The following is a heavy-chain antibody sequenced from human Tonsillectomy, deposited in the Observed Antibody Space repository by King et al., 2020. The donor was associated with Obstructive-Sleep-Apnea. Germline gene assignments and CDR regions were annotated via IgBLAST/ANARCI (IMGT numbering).Heavy chain of an antibody. V-gene: IGHV3-13*05. Sequence: VQLMESGGGLVQPGGSLRLSCAASGFTFSSYDMHWVRQATGKGLEWVSAIGTAGDPFYPGSVKGRFIISRENAKNSLYLQMNSLRAGDTAVYYCARGGGSSSWFQWYFDLWGRGTLVTVSS. J-gene: IGHJ2*01. D-gene: IGHD6-13*01. CDR3: ARGGGSSSWFQWYFDL. CDR2: IGTAGDP. CDR1: GFTFSSYD.